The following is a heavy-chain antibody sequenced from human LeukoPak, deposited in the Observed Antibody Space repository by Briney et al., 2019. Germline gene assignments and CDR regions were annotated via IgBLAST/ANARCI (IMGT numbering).Heavy chain of an antibody. CDR2: IKQDGSEK. CDR3: ARGSNIVVVPAATDY. J-gene: IGHJ4*02. Sequence: GGSLRLSCAASGFTFSSYWMSWVRQAPGKGLEWVANIKQDGSEKYYVDSVKGRFTISRDNAKNSLYLQMNSLRAEDTAVYYCARGSNIVVVPAATDYWGQGTLVTVSS. V-gene: IGHV3-7*01. D-gene: IGHD2-2*01. CDR1: GFTFSSYW.